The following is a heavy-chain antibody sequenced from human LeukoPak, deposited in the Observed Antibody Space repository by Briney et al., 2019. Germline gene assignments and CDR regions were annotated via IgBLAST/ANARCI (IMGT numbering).Heavy chain of an antibody. D-gene: IGHD3-10*01. J-gene: IGHJ4*02. CDR1: GGSISSSSYY. Sequence: SETLSLTCTVSGGSISSSSYYWGWIRQPPGKGLEWIGSIYYSGSTYYNPSLKSRVTISVDTSKNQFSLKLSSVTAADTAVYYCARHANEVGLLWFGEREGVAYYFDYWGQGTLVTVSS. CDR3: ARHANEVGLLWFGEREGVAYYFDY. V-gene: IGHV4-39*01. CDR2: IYYSGST.